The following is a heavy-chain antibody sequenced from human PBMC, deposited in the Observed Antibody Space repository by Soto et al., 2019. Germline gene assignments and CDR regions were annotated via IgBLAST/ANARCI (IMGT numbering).Heavy chain of an antibody. CDR2: IYYSGST. V-gene: IGHV4-59*06. Sequence: SEILSLTCTVSGGSISSYYWYWSWQPPEPGQGWIGYIYYSGSTYYNPSLKSRVTISVDTSKNQFSLKLSSVTAADTAVYYCARAAADGPRGSNYYYYGMDVWGQGTTVTVSS. CDR3: ARAAADGPRGSNYYYYGMDV. D-gene: IGHD6-13*01. J-gene: IGHJ6*02. CDR1: GGSISSYY.